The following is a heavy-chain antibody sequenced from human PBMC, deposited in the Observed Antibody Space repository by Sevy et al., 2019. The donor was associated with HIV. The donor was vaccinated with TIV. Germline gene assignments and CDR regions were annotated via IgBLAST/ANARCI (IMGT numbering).Heavy chain of an antibody. J-gene: IGHJ4*02. CDR3: ASGRYCSGGSCYSLAY. CDR2: IYYSGST. CDR1: GGSISSGGYY. V-gene: IGHV4-31*01. Sequence: SETLSLTCTVSGGSISSGGYYWSWIRQHPGKGLEWIGYIYYSGSTYYNPSLKSQVTISVDTSKNQFSLKLSSVTAADTAVYYCASGRYCSGGSCYSLAYWGQGTLVTVSS. D-gene: IGHD2-15*01.